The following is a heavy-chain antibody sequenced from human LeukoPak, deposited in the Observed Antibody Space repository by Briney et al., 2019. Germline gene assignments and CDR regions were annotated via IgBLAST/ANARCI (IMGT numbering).Heavy chain of an antibody. CDR1: GGSISSYY. D-gene: IGHD5-24*01. V-gene: IGHV4-59*08. CDR2: IYYSGST. CDR3: ARHGRDGYKMFDY. Sequence: PSETLSLTCTVSGGSISSYYWSWIRQPPGKGLEWIGYIYYSGSTNYNPSLKSRVTISVDTSKNQFSLKLSSVTAADTAVHYCARHGRDGYKMFDYWGQGTLVTVSS. J-gene: IGHJ4*02.